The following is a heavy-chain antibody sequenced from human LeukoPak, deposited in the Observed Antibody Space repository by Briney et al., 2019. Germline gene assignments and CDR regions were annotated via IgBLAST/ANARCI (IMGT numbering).Heavy chain of an antibody. CDR3: ARGGGNRLLYHYYYYYGMDV. Sequence: PSQTLSLTCTVSGGSISSGDYYWSWIRQPPGKGLEWIGYIYYSGSTYYNPSLKSRVTISVDTSKNQFSLKLSSVTAADTAVYYCARGGGNRLLYHYYYYYGMDVWGQGTTVTVSS. D-gene: IGHD2-2*02. J-gene: IGHJ6*02. V-gene: IGHV4-30-4*01. CDR2: IYYSGST. CDR1: GGSISSGDYY.